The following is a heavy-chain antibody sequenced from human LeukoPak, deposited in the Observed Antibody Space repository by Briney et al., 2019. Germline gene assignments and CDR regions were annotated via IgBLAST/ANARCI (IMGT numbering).Heavy chain of an antibody. J-gene: IGHJ6*03. Sequence: GGSLRLSCAASGFTFDDYAMHWVRQAPGKGLEWVQGISWNSGSIGYADSVKGRFTISRDNAKNSLYLQMNSLRAEDMALYYCAKGHHRWPYYYYYMDVWGKGTTVTVSS. CDR1: GFTFDDYA. CDR2: ISWNSGSI. CDR3: AKGHHRWPYYYYYMDV. D-gene: IGHD5-24*01. V-gene: IGHV3-9*03.